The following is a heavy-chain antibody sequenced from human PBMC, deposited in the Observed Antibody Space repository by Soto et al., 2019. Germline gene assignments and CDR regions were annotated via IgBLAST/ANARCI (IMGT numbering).Heavy chain of an antibody. CDR2: IYYSGST. J-gene: IGHJ4*02. D-gene: IGHD5-18*01. CDR1: GGSISSSSYY. Sequence: KTSETLSLTCTVSGGSISSSSYYWGWIGQPPGKGLEWIGSIYYSGSTYYNPSLKSRVTISVDTSKNQFSLKLSSVTAADTAVYYCARQGGGVTAIDYWGQGTLVTVSS. V-gene: IGHV4-39*01. CDR3: ARQGGGVTAIDY.